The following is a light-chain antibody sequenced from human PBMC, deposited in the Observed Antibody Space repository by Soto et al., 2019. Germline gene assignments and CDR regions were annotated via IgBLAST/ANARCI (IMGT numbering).Light chain of an antibody. V-gene: IGKV3-15*01. CDR2: GAS. Sequence: EIVMTQSPATLSVSPGERATLSCRASQSLNSDLALYQQKPGQAPRLLIYGASTRATGIPARFSGSESGTEFTLTISSLQSEDFAVYYCQQRSNWPPVFGGGTKVDIK. CDR1: QSLNSD. J-gene: IGKJ4*01. CDR3: QQRSNWPPV.